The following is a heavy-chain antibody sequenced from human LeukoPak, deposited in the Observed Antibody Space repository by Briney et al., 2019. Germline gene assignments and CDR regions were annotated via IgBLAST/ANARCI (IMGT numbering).Heavy chain of an antibody. Sequence: GASVKVSCKASGYTFTSYYMHWVRQAPGQGLEWMGIINPSGGSTSYAQKFQGRVTMTRDMSTSTVYMELSSQRSEDTAVYYCARDFNQWLTDYWGQGTLVTVSS. CDR2: INPSGGST. CDR3: ARDFNQWLTDY. CDR1: GYTFTSYY. D-gene: IGHD6-19*01. J-gene: IGHJ4*02. V-gene: IGHV1-46*01.